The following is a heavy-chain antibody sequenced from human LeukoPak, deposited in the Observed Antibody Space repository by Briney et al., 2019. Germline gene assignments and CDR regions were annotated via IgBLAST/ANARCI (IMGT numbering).Heavy chain of an antibody. CDR3: ARDHQQLGGAFDI. J-gene: IGHJ3*02. CDR2: INPNSGGT. CDR1: GYTFTGYY. V-gene: IGHV1-2*02. D-gene: IGHD5-18*01. Sequence: ASVKVSCKASGYTFTGYYMHWVRQAPGQGLEWMGWINPNSGGTNYAQKFQGRVTMTRDTSISTAYMELSRLRSDDTAVYYCARDHQQLGGAFDIWGQGTMVTVSS.